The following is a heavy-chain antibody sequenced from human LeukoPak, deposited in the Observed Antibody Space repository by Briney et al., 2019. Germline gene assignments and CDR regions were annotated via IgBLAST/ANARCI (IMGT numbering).Heavy chain of an antibody. CDR3: AREGTGPAASVDY. V-gene: IGHV4-61*02. CDR1: GGSISSGSYY. Sequence: PSETLSLTCTVSGGSISSGSYYWSWIRQPAGKGLEWIGRIYTSGSTNYNPSLKSRVTISVDTSKNQFSLKLSSVTAADTAVYYCAREGTGPAASVDYWGQGTLVTVSS. J-gene: IGHJ4*02. CDR2: IYTSGST. D-gene: IGHD6-13*01.